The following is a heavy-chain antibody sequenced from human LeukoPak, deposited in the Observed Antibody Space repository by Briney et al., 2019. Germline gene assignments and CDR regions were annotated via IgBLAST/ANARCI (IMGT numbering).Heavy chain of an antibody. Sequence: GESLKISCKGSGYSFTSYWIGWVRQMPGKGLEWMGIIYPGDSDTRYSPSFQGQVTISADKPISTAYLQWSSLKASDTAMYYCARLKFYDSSGYYYYFDYWGQGTLVTVSS. CDR1: GYSFTSYW. J-gene: IGHJ4*02. D-gene: IGHD3-22*01. CDR2: IYPGDSDT. V-gene: IGHV5-51*01. CDR3: ARLKFYDSSGYYYYFDY.